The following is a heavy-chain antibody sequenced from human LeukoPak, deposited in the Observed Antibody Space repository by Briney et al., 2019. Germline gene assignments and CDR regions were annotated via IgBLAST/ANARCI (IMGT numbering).Heavy chain of an antibody. CDR3: ARAWSCYSVGGGDCYSDY. J-gene: IGHJ4*02. V-gene: IGHV3-21*01. Sequence: GGSLRLSCAASGFTFSSYSMNWVRQAPGKGLEWVSSISSSSSYIYYADSVKGRFTISRDNAKNSLYLQMNSLRAEDTAVYYCARAWSCYSVGGGDCYSDYWGQGTLVTVSS. D-gene: IGHD2-21*02. CDR1: GFTFSSYS. CDR2: ISSSSSYI.